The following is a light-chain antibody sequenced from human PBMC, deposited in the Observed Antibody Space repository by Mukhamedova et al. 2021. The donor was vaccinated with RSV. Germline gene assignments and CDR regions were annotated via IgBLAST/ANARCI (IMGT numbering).Light chain of an antibody. CDR2: YDS. CDR1: NIGSKS. CDR3: QVWDSSSDHVV. V-gene: IGLV3-21*04. Sequence: ARITCGGNNIGSKSVHWYQQKPGQAPVLVIYYDSDRPSGIPERFSGSNSGNTATLTISRVEAGDEADYYCQVWDSSSDHVVFGGGT. J-gene: IGLJ2*01.